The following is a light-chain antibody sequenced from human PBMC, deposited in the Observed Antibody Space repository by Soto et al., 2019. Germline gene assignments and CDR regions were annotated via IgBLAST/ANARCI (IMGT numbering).Light chain of an antibody. CDR3: QQYYSYSWT. Sequence: IQLTQSPSSLSASVGDRVTITCRASQSISSWLAWYQQRPGKAPNLLIYGASTLESGVPSRFSGSGSGTEFTLTISSLQPDDFATYYCQQYYSYSWTFGQGTKV. J-gene: IGKJ1*01. CDR2: GAS. CDR1: QSISSW. V-gene: IGKV1-5*01.